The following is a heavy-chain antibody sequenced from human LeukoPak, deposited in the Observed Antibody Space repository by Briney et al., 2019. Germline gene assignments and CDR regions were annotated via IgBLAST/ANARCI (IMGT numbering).Heavy chain of an antibody. J-gene: IGHJ4*02. D-gene: IGHD1-20*01. V-gene: IGHV3-23*01. CDR1: GFLFDRYA. CDR2: MTGSGGST. CDR3: AKGGRIGITGTFFDY. Sequence: GGSLRLSCAASGFLFDRYATNWVRQAPGKGLEWVSCMTGSGGSTYHADSVKGRFTVSRDTTKKTLYLQMNSLRAEDTAVYYCAKGGRIGITGTFFDYWGQGTLVTVSS.